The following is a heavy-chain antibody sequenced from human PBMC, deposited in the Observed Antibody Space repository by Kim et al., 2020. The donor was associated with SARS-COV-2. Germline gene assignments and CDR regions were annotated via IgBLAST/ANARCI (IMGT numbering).Heavy chain of an antibody. J-gene: IGHJ4*02. D-gene: IGHD2-21*01. V-gene: IGHV3-33*08. Sequence: GGSLRLSCAASGFTFSSYGMHWVRQAPGKGLEWVAVIWYDGSNKYYADSVKGRFTISRDNSKNTLYLQMNSLRAEDTAVYYCAREIVWATYFDYWGQGTLVTVSS. CDR3: AREIVWATYFDY. CDR1: GFTFSSYG. CDR2: IWYDGSNK.